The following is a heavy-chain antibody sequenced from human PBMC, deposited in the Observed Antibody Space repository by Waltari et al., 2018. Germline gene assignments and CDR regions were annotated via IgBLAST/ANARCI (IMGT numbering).Heavy chain of an antibody. CDR3: HGYPTLRMDV. D-gene: IGHD5-18*01. CDR1: GFSFTTNY. V-gene: IGHV3-53*01. CDR2: IYVAGTT. Sequence: EVQLVESGGGLIQPGESLRLSWAASGFSFTTNYMTWVRQAPGKGLEWMSVIYVAGTTSYADSVKGRFTISRDTSKNTLYLQMDSLRGEDTAVYYCHGYPTLRMDVWGQGTTVTVSS. J-gene: IGHJ6*02.